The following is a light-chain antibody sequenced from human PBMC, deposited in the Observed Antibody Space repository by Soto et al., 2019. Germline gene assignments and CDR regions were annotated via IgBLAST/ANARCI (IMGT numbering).Light chain of an antibody. J-gene: IGKJ2*01. V-gene: IGKV3-15*01. CDR2: GAF. Sequence: EIVLTQSPATLSVSPGERATLSCRTSQSVASNLAWYQQKPGQAPRLLIYGAFIRAPGFPVRFRGTGSGSEFTLTISSLQSEDGATYYCQQYDKWAYTFGQGTNLEIK. CDR3: QQYDKWAYT. CDR1: QSVASN.